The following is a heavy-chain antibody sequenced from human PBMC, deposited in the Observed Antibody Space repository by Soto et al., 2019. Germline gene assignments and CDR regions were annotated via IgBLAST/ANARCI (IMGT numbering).Heavy chain of an antibody. CDR3: SVSIVVVVAATSYNWFDP. CDR2: ISAYNGNT. D-gene: IGHD2-15*01. V-gene: IGHV1-18*01. J-gene: IGHJ5*02. Sequence: QVQLVQSGAEVKKPGASVKVSCKASGYTFTSYGISWVRQAPGQGLEWMGWISAYNGNTNYAQKLQGRVTMTTDTSTSTAYMELRSLRSDDTAVYFCSVSIVVVVAATSYNWFDPWGQGTLVTVSS. CDR1: GYTFTSYG.